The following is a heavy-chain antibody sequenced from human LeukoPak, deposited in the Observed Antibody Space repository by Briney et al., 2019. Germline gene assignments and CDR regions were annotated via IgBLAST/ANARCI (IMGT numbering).Heavy chain of an antibody. Sequence: GASVKVSCKASGYTFTSYGISWVRQAPGQGLEWMGWISAYNGNTNYAQKLQGRVAITRDTSASTAYMELSSLRSEDTAVYYCARPFWSGYYNWFDPWGQGTLVTVSS. CDR1: GYTFTSYG. D-gene: IGHD3-3*01. CDR2: ISAYNGNT. CDR3: ARPFWSGYYNWFDP. J-gene: IGHJ5*02. V-gene: IGHV1-18*01.